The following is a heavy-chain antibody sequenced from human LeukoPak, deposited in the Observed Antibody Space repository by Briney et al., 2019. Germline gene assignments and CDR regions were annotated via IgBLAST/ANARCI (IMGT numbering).Heavy chain of an antibody. Sequence: ASVKVSCKASGYTFTSYYMHWVRQAPGQGLEWMGIINPSGGSTSYAQKFQGRVTMTRDTSTSTVYMELSSLRSEDTAVYYCARWSRGYYDRPGAFDIWGQGTMVTVSS. CDR2: INPSGGST. J-gene: IGHJ3*02. CDR1: GYTFTSYY. D-gene: IGHD3-22*01. CDR3: ARWSRGYYDRPGAFDI. V-gene: IGHV1-46*01.